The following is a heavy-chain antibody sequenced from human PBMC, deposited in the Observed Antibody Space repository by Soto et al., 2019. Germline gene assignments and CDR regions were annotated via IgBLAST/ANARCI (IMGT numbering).Heavy chain of an antibody. V-gene: IGHV3-23*01. CDR3: AKTANGWFSAFDI. D-gene: IGHD6-19*01. CDR2: ISGSGGTT. CDR1: GFTFSSYA. Sequence: EVQLLKSGGGLVQPGGSLRLSFAASGFTFSSYAMSWVRQAPGKGLEWVSAISGSGGTTYYADSVKGRFTFSRDNSKNTLYRQMNSLRAEDTAVYYCAKTANGWFSAFDIWGQGTMVTVSS. J-gene: IGHJ3*02.